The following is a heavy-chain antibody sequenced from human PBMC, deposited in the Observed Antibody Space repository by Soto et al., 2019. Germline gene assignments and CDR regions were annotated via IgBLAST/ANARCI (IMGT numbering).Heavy chain of an antibody. CDR1: GYTFTSYG. Sequence: QVQLVQSGAEVKKPGASVKVSCKASGYTFTSYGISWERQAPGQGLEWMGRISAYNGNTNYAQKLQGRVTMNTDTHASPDYRELGGQRSDDTAVYYCARDEGGDGNNHSYWRQGTLVTVSS. D-gene: IGHD2-21*01. CDR3: ARDEGGDGNNHSY. J-gene: IGHJ4*02. V-gene: IGHV1-18*01. CDR2: ISAYNGNT.